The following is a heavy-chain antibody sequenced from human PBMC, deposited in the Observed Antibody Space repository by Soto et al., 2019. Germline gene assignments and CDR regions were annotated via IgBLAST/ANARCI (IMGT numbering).Heavy chain of an antibody. J-gene: IGHJ6*02. CDR1: GFTFSSYG. CDR2: ISYDGSNK. D-gene: IGHD2-21*01. Sequence: QVQLVESGGGVVQPGRSLRLSCAASGFTFSSYGMHWVRQAPGKGLEWVAVISYDGSNKYYADSVKGRFTISRDNSKNTLYLQMNRLRAEDTAVYYCAKDALPSYSNLYYYYGMDVWGQGTTVTVSS. CDR3: AKDALPSYSNLYYYYGMDV. V-gene: IGHV3-30*18.